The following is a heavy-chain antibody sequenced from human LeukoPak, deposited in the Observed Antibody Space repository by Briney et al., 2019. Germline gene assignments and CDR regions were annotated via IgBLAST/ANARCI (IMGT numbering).Heavy chain of an antibody. D-gene: IGHD2-21*02. CDR3: AATACGGDCYRYDY. J-gene: IGHJ4*02. CDR1: GGTFSSYA. V-gene: IGHV1-69*10. CDR2: VIPILGIA. Sequence: GASVKVSCKASGGTFSSYAISWVRQAPGQGLEWMGGVIPILGIANYAQKFQGRVTITADESTSIAYMELSSLRSEDTAVYYCAATACGGDCYRYDYWGQGTLVTVSS.